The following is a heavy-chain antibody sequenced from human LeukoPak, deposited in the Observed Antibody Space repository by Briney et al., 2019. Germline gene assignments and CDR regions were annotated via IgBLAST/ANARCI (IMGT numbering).Heavy chain of an antibody. CDR1: GFTFSSNA. CDR2: ISETSSHT. CDR3: AKDFSSSWLFDP. V-gene: IGHV3-23*01. J-gene: IGHJ5*02. Sequence: GGSLRLSCAASGFTFSSNAMTWVRQAPGQGLEWVSSISETSSHTFYADSVKGRFTISRDNTKNTLFLQMNSLRVEDTAMYYCAKDFSSSWLFDPWGQGTLLTVSS. D-gene: IGHD6-13*01.